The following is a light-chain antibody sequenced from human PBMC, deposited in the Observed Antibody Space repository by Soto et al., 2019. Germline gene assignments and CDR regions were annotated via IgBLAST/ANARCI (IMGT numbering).Light chain of an antibody. V-gene: IGKV1-6*01. CDR1: QGIRKD. CDR2: GTS. Sequence: AIQMTQSPSSLSASVGDRVTITCRASQGIRKDLGWYQQKPGKAPKLLIDGTSTLQTGVPSRFSGSGSGTDFTLIISSLQPEAFATYYCLQDFSFPRTFGQGTKVEIK. CDR3: LQDFSFPRT. J-gene: IGKJ1*01.